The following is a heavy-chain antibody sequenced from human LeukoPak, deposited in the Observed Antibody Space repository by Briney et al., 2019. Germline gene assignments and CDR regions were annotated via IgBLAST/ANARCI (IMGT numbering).Heavy chain of an antibody. V-gene: IGHV3-30-3*01. CDR3: AKASCSSSSCYYFDN. CDR2: ISFDGSNK. CDR1: GFTFSDYA. J-gene: IGHJ4*02. Sequence: PGGSLRLSCAASGFTFSDYAMHWVRQAPGEGLEWVAVISFDGSNKYYADSVMGRFTISRDSSKNTLYLQMNSLRAEDTAVYYCAKASCSSSSCYYFDNWGQGTLVTVSS. D-gene: IGHD2-2*01.